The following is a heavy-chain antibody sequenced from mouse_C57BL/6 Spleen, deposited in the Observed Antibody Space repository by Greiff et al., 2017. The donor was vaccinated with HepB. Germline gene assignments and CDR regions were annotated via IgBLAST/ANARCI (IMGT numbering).Heavy chain of an antibody. CDR1: GFTFSDAW. CDR2: IRNKANNHAT. J-gene: IGHJ2*01. Sequence: EVKLMESGGGLVQPGGSMKLSRAASGFTFSDAWMDWVRQSPEKGLEWVAEIRNKANNHATYYAESVKGRFTISRDDSKSSVYLQMNSLRAEDTGIYYCTVYYDYFDYWGQGTTLTVSS. D-gene: IGHD2-4*01. CDR3: TVYYDYFDY. V-gene: IGHV6-6*01.